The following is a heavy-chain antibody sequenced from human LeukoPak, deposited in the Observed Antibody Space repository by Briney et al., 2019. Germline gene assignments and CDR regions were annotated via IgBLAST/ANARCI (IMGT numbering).Heavy chain of an antibody. J-gene: IGHJ4*02. CDR3: ARENVVAQGTFDY. V-gene: IGHV4-38-2*02. CDR1: GYSIGSGHY. D-gene: IGHD2-21*01. Sequence: SGTLSLTCSVSGYSIGSGHYWGWIRQSPGKGLEWIGSMYQTGSSYYNPSLKSRVTISLDTSKNQVSLKLTFVTAADTAFYFCARENVVAQGTFDYWGQGTLVTVSS. CDR2: MYQTGSS.